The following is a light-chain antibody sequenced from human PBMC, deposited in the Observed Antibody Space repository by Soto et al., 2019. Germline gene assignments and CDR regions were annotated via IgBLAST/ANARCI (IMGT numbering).Light chain of an antibody. CDR1: DSNIVSNT. CDR3: AVWDDTMDAWV. CDR2: INY. J-gene: IGLJ3*02. V-gene: IGLV1-44*01. Sequence: QSVLTQAPSVSGIPGQSVNISCSGSDSNIVSNTVNWYQQLPGMAPKLLIYINYKRPSGVPDRFSASKSDTSASLAISGLQSEDEAHYYCAVWDDTMDAWVFGGGTKGTVL.